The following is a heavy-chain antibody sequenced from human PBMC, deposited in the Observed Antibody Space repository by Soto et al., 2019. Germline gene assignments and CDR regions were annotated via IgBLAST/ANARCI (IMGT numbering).Heavy chain of an antibody. Sequence: SETLSLTCTVSGGSISSYYVSWIRQPPGKGLEWIGYIYYSGSTNYNPSLKSRVTISVDTSKNQFSLKLSSVTAADTAVYYCAREYSEEYYDFWSGYSNKGRHNWFDPWGQGTLVTVSS. V-gene: IGHV4-59*01. D-gene: IGHD3-3*01. CDR1: GGSISSYY. CDR2: IYYSGST. J-gene: IGHJ5*02. CDR3: AREYSEEYYDFWSGYSNKGRHNWFDP.